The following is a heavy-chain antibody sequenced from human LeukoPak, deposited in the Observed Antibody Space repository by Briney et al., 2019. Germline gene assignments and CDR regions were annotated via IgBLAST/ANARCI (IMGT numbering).Heavy chain of an antibody. Sequence: GASVKVSCKASGYTFTSYYMHWVRQAPGQGLEWMGIINPSGGSTSYAQKFQGRVTMTRDTSTSTVYMELSSLRSGDTAVYYCARQKFTIFGVGTLRIFDYWGQGTLVTVSS. V-gene: IGHV1-46*01. J-gene: IGHJ4*02. D-gene: IGHD3-3*01. CDR1: GYTFTSYY. CDR2: INPSGGST. CDR3: ARQKFTIFGVGTLRIFDY.